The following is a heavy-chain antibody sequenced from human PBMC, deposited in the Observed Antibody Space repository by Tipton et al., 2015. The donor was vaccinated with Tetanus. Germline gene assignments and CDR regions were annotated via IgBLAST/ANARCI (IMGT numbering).Heavy chain of an antibody. CDR1: GGSFSDYY. J-gene: IGHJ4*02. CDR2: LHPSGTT. Sequence: TLSLTCAVYGGSFSDYYLTWIRQPQGQGLEWIGELHPSGTTNYNPSLNSRVTISVDTSKNQFSLKLSSVTAADTAIYYCASLLDRGDWGQGTRVTVSS. CDR3: ASLLDRGD. V-gene: IGHV4-34*01. D-gene: IGHD2-15*01.